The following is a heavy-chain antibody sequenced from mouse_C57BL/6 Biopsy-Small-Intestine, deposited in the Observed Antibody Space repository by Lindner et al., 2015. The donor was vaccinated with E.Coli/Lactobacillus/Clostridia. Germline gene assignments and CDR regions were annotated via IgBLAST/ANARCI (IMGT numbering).Heavy chain of an antibody. D-gene: IGHD4-1*01. CDR1: GYTFTTYG. J-gene: IGHJ2*01. CDR2: ISPYNGRT. Sequence: SVKVSCKASGYTFTTYGLSWVRQAPGQGLEWMGWISPYNGRTDYAQKLQGRLTMTTDTSTNTAYMELRSLRSDDTAVYYCARVRLGINDLDSWGQGTLLTVSS. CDR3: ARVRLGINDLDS. V-gene: IGHV1S55*01.